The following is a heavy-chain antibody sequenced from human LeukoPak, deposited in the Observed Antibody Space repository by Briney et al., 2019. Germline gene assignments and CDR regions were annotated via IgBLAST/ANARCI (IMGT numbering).Heavy chain of an antibody. J-gene: IGHJ6*03. D-gene: IGHD2-2*01. Sequence: PGGSLRLSCAASGFTFSIYSMSWVRQAPGKGLEWVSYISSSSSTISYADSVKGRFTISRDNAENSLYLQMNSLRAEDTAVYYCAREVPAAWDYYYMDVWGKGTTVTVSS. V-gene: IGHV3-48*01. CDR1: GFTFSIYS. CDR2: ISSSSSTI. CDR3: AREVPAAWDYYYMDV.